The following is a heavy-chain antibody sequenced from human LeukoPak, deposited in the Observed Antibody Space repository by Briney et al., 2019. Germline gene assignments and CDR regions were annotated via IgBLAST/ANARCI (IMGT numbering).Heavy chain of an antibody. CDR2: IYPGDSDT. CDR3: ARHGSYYDSSGYDAFDI. D-gene: IGHD3-22*01. V-gene: IGHV5-51*01. CDR1: GYSFTSYW. Sequence: GEPLKISCKGSGYSFTSYWIGWVRQMPGKGLEWMGIIYPGDSDTRYSPSFQGQVTISADKSISTAYLQWSSLKASDTAMYYCARHGSYYDSSGYDAFDIWGQGTMVTVSS. J-gene: IGHJ3*02.